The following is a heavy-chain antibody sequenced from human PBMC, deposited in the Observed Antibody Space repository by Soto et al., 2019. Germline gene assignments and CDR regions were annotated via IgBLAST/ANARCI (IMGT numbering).Heavy chain of an antibody. D-gene: IGHD2-8*01. Sequence: PGGSLRLSCAASGFTFGSYSMVWVRQAPEKGLEWVSSIGGSSGHIYYADSLKGRFTISRDNAKNSRYLQMNSLRVEDTAVYYCARTNGAYSNYFDYWGQGTLVTVSS. CDR1: GFTFGSYS. J-gene: IGHJ4*02. V-gene: IGHV3-21*01. CDR2: IGGSSGHI. CDR3: ARTNGAYSNYFDY.